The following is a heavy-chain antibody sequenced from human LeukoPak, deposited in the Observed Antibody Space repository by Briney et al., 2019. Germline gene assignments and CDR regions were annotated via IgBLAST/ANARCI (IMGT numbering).Heavy chain of an antibody. Sequence: SETLSLTCSVSGVSISGYYWIWIRQSPGRGLEWIGSIYYRDSVSYCGTPFYNPSLQSRVSISVDTSKNAFSLRLSSVTATDTAVYYCARQISENKDFWGQGTLVTVSS. CDR2: IYYRDSVSYCGTP. CDR3: ARQISENKDF. J-gene: IGHJ4*02. V-gene: IGHV4-59*04. D-gene: IGHD1/OR15-1a*01. CDR1: GVSISGYY.